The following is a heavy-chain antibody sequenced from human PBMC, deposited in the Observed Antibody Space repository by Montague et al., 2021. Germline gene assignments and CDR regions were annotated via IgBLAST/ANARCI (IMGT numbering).Heavy chain of an antibody. D-gene: IGHD3-10*01. CDR1: SGSIFHAH. J-gene: IGHJ5*02. V-gene: IGHV4-59*08. CDR2: MFYGGAT. Sequence: SDTLSLTCTVSSGSIFHAHWSWVRQPPGKGLEWLGSMFYGGATSNNPSLKSRVTMSIDTSTNQFSLKLSFVTAAGTAVYYCAKQDYFVSGTSYKGFDPWGQGILVTVSS. CDR3: AKQDYFVSGTSYKGFDP.